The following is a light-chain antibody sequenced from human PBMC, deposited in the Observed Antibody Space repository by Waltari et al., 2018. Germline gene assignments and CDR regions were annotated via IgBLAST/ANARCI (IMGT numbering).Light chain of an antibody. J-gene: IGKJ2*01. CDR2: KAT. CDR3: QQYNSYPYT. V-gene: IGKV1-5*03. Sequence: DVQMTQSPSTLSASVGDRVTITCRASLIVSSWLAWYQQKPVRAPTLLIYKATYLQSGVPSRFGGSGSGTEFTLTISSLQPDDSATYYCQQYNSYPYTFGQGTKLEI. CDR1: LIVSSW.